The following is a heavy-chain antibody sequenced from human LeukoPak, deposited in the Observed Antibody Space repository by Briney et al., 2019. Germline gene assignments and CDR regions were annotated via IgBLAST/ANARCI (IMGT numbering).Heavy chain of an antibody. Sequence: ASVKVSCKASGYTFTSYDINWVRQATGQGLEWMGWMNPNSGNTGYAQKFQGGVTMTRNTSISTAYMELSSLRSEDTAVYYCARIGQDIVVVPAAIGGGYYFDYWGQGTLVTVSS. J-gene: IGHJ4*02. D-gene: IGHD2-2*02. CDR3: ARIGQDIVVVPAAIGGGYYFDY. V-gene: IGHV1-8*01. CDR1: GYTFTSYD. CDR2: MNPNSGNT.